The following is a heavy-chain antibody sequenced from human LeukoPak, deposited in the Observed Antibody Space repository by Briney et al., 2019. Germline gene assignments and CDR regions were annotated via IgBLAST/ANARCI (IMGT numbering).Heavy chain of an antibody. D-gene: IGHD5-24*01. CDR1: VGSIISYY. CDR2: IYYSGST. J-gene: IGHJ3*02. CDR3: ARAAGWLQLGDAFDI. Sequence: PSETLSLTCTVSVGSIISYYWSWIRQPPGKGLEWMGYIYYSGSTNYNPSLKSRVTTSVDTSKTQFSLKLSSVTAADTAVYYCARAAGWLQLGDAFDIWSEGTMVTVSS. V-gene: IGHV4-59*01.